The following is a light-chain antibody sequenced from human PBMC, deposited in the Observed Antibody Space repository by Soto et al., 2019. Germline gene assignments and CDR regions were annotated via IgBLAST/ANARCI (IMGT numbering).Light chain of an antibody. Sequence: EIVMTQSPATLSVSPGERATLSCRASHIITSSYLAWYQQKPGQAPRLLIYAASTRASGVPARFSGSGSGTEFTLTINSLQSADSAVYYCQQSNNWPRTFGQGTKVEI. J-gene: IGKJ1*01. CDR2: AAS. CDR1: HIITSS. CDR3: QQSNNWPRT. V-gene: IGKV3-15*01.